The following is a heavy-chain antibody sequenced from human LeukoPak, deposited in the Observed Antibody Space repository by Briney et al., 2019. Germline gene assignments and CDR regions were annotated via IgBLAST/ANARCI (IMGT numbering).Heavy chain of an antibody. V-gene: IGHV3-21*01. J-gene: IGHJ4*02. Sequence: GGSLRLSCAASGFTFSSYSMNWVRQAPGKGLEWVSSISSSSSYIYYADSVKGRFTISRDNAKNSLYLQMNSLRAEDTAVYYCARDRTQDIVAVVADERGLYFDYWGQGTLVTVSS. CDR1: GFTFSSYS. CDR2: ISSSSSYI. CDR3: ARDRTQDIVAVVADERGLYFDY. D-gene: IGHD2-15*01.